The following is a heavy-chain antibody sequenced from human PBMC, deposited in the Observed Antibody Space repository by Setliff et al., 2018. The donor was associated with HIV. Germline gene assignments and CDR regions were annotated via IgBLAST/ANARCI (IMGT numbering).Heavy chain of an antibody. Sequence: VASVKVSCKASGYIFTGYYIHWVRQTPGQGLEWMGRINPNNGDTNSAQKFQGRVTMTRDTSISTAYMELSRLRSDDTAVYYCARDRWVWGGSDSGYYYYFMDVWGIGTTVTVSS. CDR3: ARDRWVWGGSDSGYYYYFMDV. CDR2: INPNNGDT. CDR1: GYIFTGYY. V-gene: IGHV1-2*06. J-gene: IGHJ6*03. D-gene: IGHD6-19*01.